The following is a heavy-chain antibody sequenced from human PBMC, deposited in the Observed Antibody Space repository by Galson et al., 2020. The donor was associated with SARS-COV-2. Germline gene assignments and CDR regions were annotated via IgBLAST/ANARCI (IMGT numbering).Heavy chain of an antibody. CDR2: IFYTGST. J-gene: IGHJ4*02. V-gene: IGHV4-59*08. D-gene: IGHD3-10*01. CDR3: AKLAEGRRSSEDY. Sequence: SQTLSLTCSVSIGSMSDHYWSWIRQPPGKALEWIGFIFYTGSTNYNASLKSRVTITLDTSKKQFYLRLTSVTAADTAVYYCAKLAEGRRSSEDYGGQGTVVAVCS. CDR1: IGSMSDHY.